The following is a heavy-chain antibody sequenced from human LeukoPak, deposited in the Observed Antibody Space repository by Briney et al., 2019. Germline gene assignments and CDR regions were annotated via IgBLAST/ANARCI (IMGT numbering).Heavy chain of an antibody. V-gene: IGHV4-39*01. CDR3: AKSGGYGLIDY. CDR2: IYDSGST. J-gene: IGHJ4*02. D-gene: IGHD1-26*01. Sequence: PSGTLSLTCTVSGASISGSGYYWGWIRQPPGKGLEWIGNIYDSGSTYYNASLQSRVTISIDTSKNQFSLRLSSVIAADTAMYYCAKSGGYGLIDYWGQGTLVTVSS. CDR1: GASISGSGYY.